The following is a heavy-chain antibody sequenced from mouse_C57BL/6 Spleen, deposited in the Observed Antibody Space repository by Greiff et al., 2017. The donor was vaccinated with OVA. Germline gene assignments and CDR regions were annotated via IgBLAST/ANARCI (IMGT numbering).Heavy chain of an antibody. CDR3: ARHGPSNWDFDY. CDR2: ISSGGSYT. V-gene: IGHV5-6*01. J-gene: IGHJ2*01. CDR1: GFTFSSYG. Sequence: EVQLQESGGDLVKPGGSLKLSCAASGFTFSSYGMSWVRQTPDKRLEWVATISSGGSYTYYPDSVKGRFTISRDNAKNTLYLQMSSLKSEDTAMYYCARHGPSNWDFDYWGQGTTLTVSS. D-gene: IGHD4-1*01.